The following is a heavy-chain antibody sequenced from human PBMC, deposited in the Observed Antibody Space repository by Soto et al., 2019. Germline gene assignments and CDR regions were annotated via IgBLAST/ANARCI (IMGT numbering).Heavy chain of an antibody. CDR3: ARHVSIVATTYFDY. CDR1: GGSISSSSYY. V-gene: IGHV4-39*01. D-gene: IGHD5-12*01. Sequence: SETLSLTRTVSGGSISSSSYYWGWIRQPPGKGRKWIWSMYYSGSTYYNPSLKSQVTISVDRFKTQFSLKLCSVTAADTVVYYCARHVSIVATTYFDYGGQGTLVTVSS. J-gene: IGHJ4*02. CDR2: MYYSGST.